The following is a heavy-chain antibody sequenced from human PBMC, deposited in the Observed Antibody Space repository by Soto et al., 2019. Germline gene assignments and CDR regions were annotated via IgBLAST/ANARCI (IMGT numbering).Heavy chain of an antibody. CDR1: GASISRYY. J-gene: IGHJ4*02. CDR3: AREYPVHSAYFDY. D-gene: IGHD1-26*01. CDR2: MYYSGNA. Sequence: QVQLRESGPGLVKPSETLSLTCTVSGASISRYYWSWIRQSPGKGLEWIGYMYYSGNANYNPSLRSRITISVDTSKNQFSLNLNSVTAADTAVYYCAREYPVHSAYFDYWGQGILVTVSS. V-gene: IGHV4-59*01.